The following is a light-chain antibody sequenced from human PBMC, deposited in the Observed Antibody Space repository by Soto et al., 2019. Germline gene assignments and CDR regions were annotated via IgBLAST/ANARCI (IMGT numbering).Light chain of an antibody. Sequence: MTQSHAPMSVSPGERATLSCRASQGVRSYLAWYQQKPGKAPKLLIYGASSRASGIPARFSGSGSGTEFTLTISSLQPEDFAIYYCLQYNNYLPTFGQGTKVDIK. J-gene: IGKJ1*01. CDR3: LQYNNYLPT. CDR1: QGVRSY. V-gene: IGKV3-15*01. CDR2: GAS.